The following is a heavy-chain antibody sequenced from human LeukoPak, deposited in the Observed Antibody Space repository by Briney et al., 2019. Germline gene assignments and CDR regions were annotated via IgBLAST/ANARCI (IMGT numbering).Heavy chain of an antibody. CDR3: ARADMKKDAFDI. CDR1: GGSISSGSYY. J-gene: IGHJ3*02. CDR2: VYISGST. Sequence: PSETLSLTCTVSGGSISSGSYYWTWIRQPAGKGLEWIGRVYISGSTNYNPSLKSRVTISVDTSKNQFSLKLSSVTAADTAVYYCARADMKKDAFDIWGQGTMVTVSS. D-gene: IGHD2-15*01. V-gene: IGHV4-61*02.